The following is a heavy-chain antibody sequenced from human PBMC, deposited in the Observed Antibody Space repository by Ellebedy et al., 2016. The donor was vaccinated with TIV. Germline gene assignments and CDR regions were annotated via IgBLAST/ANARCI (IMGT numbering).Heavy chain of an antibody. D-gene: IGHD2-8*01. J-gene: IGHJ6*02. V-gene: IGHV1-46*01. CDR3: ARAPFTYAMDV. CDR2: INPSSGST. Sequence: ASVKVSCKASGYTFTGYYLHWVRQAPGQGLEWMGVINPSSGSTTYAQKLKGRVSLTRDTSTSTVYMELSSLRSEDTALYYCARAPFTYAMDVWGQGTMVTVSS. CDR1: GYTFTGYY.